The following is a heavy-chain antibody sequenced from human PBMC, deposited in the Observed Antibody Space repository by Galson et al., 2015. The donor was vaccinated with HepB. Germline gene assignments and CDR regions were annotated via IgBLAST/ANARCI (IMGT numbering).Heavy chain of an antibody. CDR3: ARGNRGYGLGGFDY. CDR2: ISYDGSNK. D-gene: IGHD5-18*01. J-gene: IGHJ4*02. V-gene: IGHV3-30-3*01. CDR1: GFTFSSYL. Sequence: SLRLSCAASGFTFSSYLMHWVRQAPGKGLEWVAVISYDGSNKYYADSVKGRFTISRDNSKNTLYLQMNSLRPEDTAVYYCARGNRGYGLGGFDYWGQGTLVTVSS.